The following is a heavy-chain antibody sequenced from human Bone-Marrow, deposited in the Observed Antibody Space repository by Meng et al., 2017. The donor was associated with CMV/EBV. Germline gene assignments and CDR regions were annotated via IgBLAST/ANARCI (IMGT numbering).Heavy chain of an antibody. CDR1: GDSVSSNSAA. J-gene: IGHJ4*02. D-gene: IGHD2-15*01. Sequence: SQTLSLTCALSGDSVSSNSAAWIWVRQSPSRGLEWLERTYYRSKWFNDYAESVKTRITVTPAISKNQFSLQLNSVTPEDTAVYFCARIGSGGSCDYWGQGTLVTVSS. CDR2: TYYRSKWFN. V-gene: IGHV6-1*01. CDR3: ARIGSGGSCDY.